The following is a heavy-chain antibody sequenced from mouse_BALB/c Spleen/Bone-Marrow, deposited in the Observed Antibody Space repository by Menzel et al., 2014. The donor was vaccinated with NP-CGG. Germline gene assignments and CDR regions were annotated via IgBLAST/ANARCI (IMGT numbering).Heavy chain of an antibody. J-gene: IGHJ4*01. D-gene: IGHD4-1*01. CDR1: GYTFPSYW. V-gene: IGHV1-7*01. CDR3: ARSPNWDPYYAVDS. Sequence: VHLVESGAELAKPGASVKMSCKASGYTFPSYWMHWVKQRPGQGLEWIGYINPSTGYTDYNQKFKGKATLTADKSSNTAYMQLSSLTSEDSAVYFCARSPNWDPYYAVDSWGQGTSVTVSS. CDR2: INPSTGYT.